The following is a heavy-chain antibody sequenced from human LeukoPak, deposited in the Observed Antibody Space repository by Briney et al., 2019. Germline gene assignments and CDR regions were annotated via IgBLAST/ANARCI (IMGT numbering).Heavy chain of an antibody. CDR1: GYTFTNYD. CDR2: MNPNSGNT. Sequence: ASVKVSCKASGYTFTNYDINWVQQATGQGLEWMGWMNPNSGNTGYTQKFQGRVTMTRNTSISTAYMELSSLRSEDTAVYYCARGRYESSGYYCDYWGQGTQVTVSS. D-gene: IGHD3-22*01. CDR3: ARGRYESSGYYCDY. V-gene: IGHV1-8*01. J-gene: IGHJ4*02.